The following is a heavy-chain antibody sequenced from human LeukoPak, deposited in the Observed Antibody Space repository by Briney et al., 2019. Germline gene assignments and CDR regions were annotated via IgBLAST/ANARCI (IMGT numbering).Heavy chain of an antibody. CDR2: INPDGSRT. CDR1: GFTFSSYW. V-gene: IGHV3-74*01. D-gene: IGHD1-14*01. J-gene: IGHJ2*01. CDR3: ARVETGQWYFDL. Sequence: GGSLRLSCAASGFTFSSYWMHWVRQAPGKGLVWVSRINPDGSRTSYADSVKGRFTISRDNAKDTLYLQMNSLRAEDTAVYYCARVETGQWYFDLWGRGTLVTVSS.